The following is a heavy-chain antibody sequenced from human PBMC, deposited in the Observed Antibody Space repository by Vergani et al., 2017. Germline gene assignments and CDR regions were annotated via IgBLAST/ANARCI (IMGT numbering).Heavy chain of an antibody. J-gene: IGHJ5*02. V-gene: IGHV4-59*11. CDR3: TSDTHSGQRADR. Sequence: QVQLQESGPGLVKSSETLSLPCSVSFDSIRNLYCNWIRQPPGKGLEWIGSIHYSENTNYNPSLKTRVTISVDTSKNQFSLTLTSVTAADTAVYYXTSDTHSGQRADRWGQGILVTVTS. CDR1: FDSIRNLY. CDR2: IHYSENT. D-gene: IGHD6-19*01.